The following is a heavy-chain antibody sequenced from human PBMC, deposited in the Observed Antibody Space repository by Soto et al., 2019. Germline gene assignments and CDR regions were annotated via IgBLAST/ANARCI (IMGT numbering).Heavy chain of an antibody. J-gene: IGHJ4*02. D-gene: IGHD5-18*01. Sequence: HVDLVESGGGVVQPGESLRLSCATSGFTFSEDAMHWVRQAPGKGLEWVAVIWYDGSKKHYADSVKGRFTISRDNSKNTLFLQMNNLTAEDTAVYWCVREGRHTAMFSGFDYWGQGTRVTASS. CDR3: VREGRHTAMFSGFDY. V-gene: IGHV3-33*01. CDR1: GFTFSEDA. CDR2: IWYDGSKK.